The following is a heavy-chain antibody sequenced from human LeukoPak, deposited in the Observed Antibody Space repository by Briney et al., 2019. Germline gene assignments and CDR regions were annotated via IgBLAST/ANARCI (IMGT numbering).Heavy chain of an antibody. CDR3: ARESSAVVVPAAIVH. J-gene: IGHJ4*02. D-gene: IGHD2-2*02. CDR1: GYTFTNYG. CDR2: ISVYNGNT. Sequence: ASVKVSCKASGYTFTNYGISWLRQAPGQGLEWMGWISVYNGNTNYAQKFQGRVTMTTDTSTNTASMELRSLRSDDTAVYYCARESSAVVVPAAIVHWGQGSLVTVS. V-gene: IGHV1-18*01.